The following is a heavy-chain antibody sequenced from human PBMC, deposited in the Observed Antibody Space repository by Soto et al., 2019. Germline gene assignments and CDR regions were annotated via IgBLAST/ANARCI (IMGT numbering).Heavy chain of an antibody. CDR3: AKGDGGLTENWKFYYYAFDV. Sequence: SVQVSCKASGGTFDRYAFSWVRQAPGQGPEWMGGIIPRYGTPKYAQKFQGRVSIIADRSTNTVYMELSGLVSEDTAVYYCAKGDGGLTENWKFYYYAFDVWGLGTSVTVSS. CDR2: IIPRYGTP. V-gene: IGHV1-69*06. CDR1: GGTFDRYA. D-gene: IGHD1-1*01. J-gene: IGHJ6*02.